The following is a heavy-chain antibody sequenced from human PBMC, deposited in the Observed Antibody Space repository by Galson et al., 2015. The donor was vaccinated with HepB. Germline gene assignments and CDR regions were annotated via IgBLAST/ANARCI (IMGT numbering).Heavy chain of an antibody. CDR1: GYSFTSYW. D-gene: IGHD2-8*01. J-gene: IGHJ6*02. V-gene: IGHV5-10-1*01. Sequence: QSGAEVKKPGESLRISCKGSGYSFTSYWISWVRQMPGKGLEWMGRIDPSDSYTNYSPSFQGHITISADKSISTAYLQWSSLKASDTAMYYCASVSPHYYYYYGMDVWGQGTTVTVSS. CDR3: ASVSPHYYYYYGMDV. CDR2: IDPSDSYT.